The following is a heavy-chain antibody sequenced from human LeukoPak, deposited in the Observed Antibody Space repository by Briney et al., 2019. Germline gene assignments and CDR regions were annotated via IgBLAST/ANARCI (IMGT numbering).Heavy chain of an antibody. D-gene: IGHD3-3*01. CDR2: INPNSGGT. CDR3: ARVGFGVASYYMDV. J-gene: IGHJ6*03. CDR1: GYTFTGYY. Sequence: ASVKVSCKASGYTFTGYYMHWVRQAPGQGLEWMGWINPNSGGTNYAQEFQGRVTMTRDTSISTAYMELSRLRSDDTAVYYCARVGFGVASYYMDVWGKGTTVTVSS. V-gene: IGHV1-2*02.